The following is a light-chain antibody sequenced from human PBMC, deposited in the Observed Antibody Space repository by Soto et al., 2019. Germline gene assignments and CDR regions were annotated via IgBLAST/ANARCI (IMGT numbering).Light chain of an antibody. CDR2: DAS. Sequence: EVVLTQSPATLSLSPGERATLSCRASQSVGSYLAWYQQKPGQAPRLLIYDASKRATGIPARFSGSGSGTDFTLTISSLEPEDFGIYYCQQRSDWPLTFGGGTKVEIK. J-gene: IGKJ4*01. V-gene: IGKV3-11*01. CDR3: QQRSDWPLT. CDR1: QSVGSY.